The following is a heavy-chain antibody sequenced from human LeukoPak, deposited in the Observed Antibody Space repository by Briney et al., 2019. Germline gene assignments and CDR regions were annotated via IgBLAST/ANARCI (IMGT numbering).Heavy chain of an antibody. CDR3: ARVQSSSWGYAFDI. CDR1: GYTFTTYN. D-gene: IGHD6-13*01. V-gene: IGHV1-18*01. Sequence: ASVKVSCKASGYTFTTYNINWVRQAPGQGLEWMGWITTDNGNTNYAQKFQGRVTMTTDTSTSTIYMELRSLRSDDTAVYYCARVQSSSWGYAFDIWGQGTMVTVSS. J-gene: IGHJ3*02. CDR2: ITTDNGNT.